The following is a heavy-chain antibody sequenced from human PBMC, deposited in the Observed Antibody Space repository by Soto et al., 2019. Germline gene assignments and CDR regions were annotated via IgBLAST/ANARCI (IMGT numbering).Heavy chain of an antibody. CDR3: ARSPIAVAGYNWFDP. Sequence: SETLSLTCAVSGGSISSSNWWSWVRQPPGKGLEWIGEIYHSGSTNYNPSLKSRVTISVDKSKNQFSLKLSSVTAADTAVYYCARSPIAVAGYNWFDPWGQGTLVTVSS. V-gene: IGHV4-4*02. CDR2: IYHSGST. J-gene: IGHJ5*02. D-gene: IGHD6-19*01. CDR1: GGSISSSNW.